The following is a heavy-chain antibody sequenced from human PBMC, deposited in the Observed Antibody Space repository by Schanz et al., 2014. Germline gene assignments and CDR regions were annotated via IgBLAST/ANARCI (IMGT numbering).Heavy chain of an antibody. D-gene: IGHD2-21*01. V-gene: IGHV3-23*04. CDR2: ISGGGGGYR. Sequence: EVQLVESGGCLVEPGGSLGLSCAASGFTFSKAWMSWVRQAPGKGLEWVSTISGGGGGYRPYADSVKGRFTISRDKSINTLSLQMNSLSADDTAVYYCAKGQGAVINNWYFDLWGRGTLVTVSS. J-gene: IGHJ2*01. CDR1: GFTFSKAW. CDR3: AKGQGAVINNWYFDL.